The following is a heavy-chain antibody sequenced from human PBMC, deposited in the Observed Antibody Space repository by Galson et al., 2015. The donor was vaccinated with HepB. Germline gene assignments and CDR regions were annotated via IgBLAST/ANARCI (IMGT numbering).Heavy chain of an antibody. D-gene: IGHD2-8*01. Sequence: QSGAEVKKPGESLRISCKASGYSFTSFWISWVRQMPGKGLEWMGKIDPSDSYTNYSPSFQGHVTTSADKSISTAYLQWSSLKASDTAIHYCARRPTSFTNGIGCPPPDYGGHGTLVTVTS. J-gene: IGHJ4*01. V-gene: IGHV5-10-1*01. CDR1: GYSFTSFW. CDR3: ARRPTSFTNGIGCPPPDY. CDR2: IDPSDSYT.